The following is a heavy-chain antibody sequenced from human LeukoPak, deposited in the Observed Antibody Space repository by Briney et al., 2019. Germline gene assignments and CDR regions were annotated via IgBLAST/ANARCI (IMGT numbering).Heavy chain of an antibody. D-gene: IGHD3-22*01. Sequence: GGSLRLSCAASGFSFSDYYMSWIRQAPGKGLEWVSYISGGGDTIYYADSVRGRFTISRDNAKNSLYLLMNSLTAEDTAVYYCTRDRSGGTYHYDSSGYSLWGQGPLVTVSS. V-gene: IGHV3-11*01. CDR2: ISGGGDTI. CDR1: GFSFSDYY. J-gene: IGHJ4*02. CDR3: TRDRSGGTYHYDSSGYSL.